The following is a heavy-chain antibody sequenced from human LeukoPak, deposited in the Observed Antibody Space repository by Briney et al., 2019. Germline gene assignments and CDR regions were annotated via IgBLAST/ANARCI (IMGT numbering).Heavy chain of an antibody. CDR3: ARGGSGGANDY. D-gene: IGHD3-16*01. V-gene: IGHV3-53*01. Sequence: PGGSLRLSCAASGFTVSSNYMSWVRQAPGKGLEWVAVIYSDGSTYYADSVKGRFTISRDNSKNTLYLQMNSLRVEDTAVYYCARGGSGGANDYWGQGTLVIVSS. CDR1: GFTVSSNY. J-gene: IGHJ4*02. CDR2: IYSDGST.